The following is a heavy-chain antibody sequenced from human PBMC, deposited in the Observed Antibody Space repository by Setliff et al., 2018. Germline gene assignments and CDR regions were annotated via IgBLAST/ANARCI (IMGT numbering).Heavy chain of an antibody. D-gene: IGHD3-10*01. CDR3: ARPNGSGSPLFDP. J-gene: IGHJ5*02. Sequence: SETLSLTCTVSGGSISSYYWSWIRQPAGKGLEWIGHIYYSGSTYYNPSLKSRVTISVDTSKNQFSLKLSSVTAADTAVYYCARPNGSGSPLFDPWGQGTLVTVSS. V-gene: IGHV4-59*12. CDR1: GGSISSYY. CDR2: IYYSGST.